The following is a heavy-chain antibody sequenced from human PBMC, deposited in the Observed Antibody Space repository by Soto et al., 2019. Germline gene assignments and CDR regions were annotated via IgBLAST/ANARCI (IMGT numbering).Heavy chain of an antibody. CDR3: ARAPKVSGSSQTRPDF. J-gene: IGHJ4*02. Sequence: QVQLNQWGAGLLKPSEPLSLACSIYSGSLSGYYGSWIRRPPGKGLEWIGEISQSGNTNYSPSLKSRVSISIDTSMKQFSLNLASVSAADTAVYYCARAPKVSGSSQTRPDFWGQGTLVTVSS. D-gene: IGHD6-6*01. V-gene: IGHV4-34*01. CDR1: SGSLSGYY. CDR2: ISQSGNT.